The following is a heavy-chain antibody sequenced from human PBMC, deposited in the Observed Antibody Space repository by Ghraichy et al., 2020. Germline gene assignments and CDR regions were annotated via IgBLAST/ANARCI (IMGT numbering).Heavy chain of an antibody. CDR3: ARLNPYDYVSVSYRYNAFDI. Sequence: GESLNISCKGSGYSFTSYWIGWVRQMPGKGLEWMGIIYPGDSDTRYSPSFQGQVTMSADKSISTAYLQWSSLKASDTVMYYCARLNPYDYVSVSYRYNAFDISGQGTMITVSS. D-gene: IGHD3-16*02. CDR1: GYSFTSYW. J-gene: IGHJ3*02. CDR2: IYPGDSDT. V-gene: IGHV5-51*01.